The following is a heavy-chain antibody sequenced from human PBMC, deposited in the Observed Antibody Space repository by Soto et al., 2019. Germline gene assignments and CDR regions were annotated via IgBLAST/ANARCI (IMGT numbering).Heavy chain of an antibody. D-gene: IGHD3-10*01. CDR2: IYYTGST. CDR3: ARAGENYFSGMDV. J-gene: IGHJ6*02. Sequence: QVQLQESGPGLVKPSETLSLTCTVSGGPFISYYWCWIRQPPGKGLEWIGYIYYTGSTNYNPSLKIRVTISVDTSKNVFSFSLKLISVTAAGTAVYYCARAGENYFSGMDVWGQGTTVTVSS. CDR1: GGPFISYY. V-gene: IGHV4-59*01.